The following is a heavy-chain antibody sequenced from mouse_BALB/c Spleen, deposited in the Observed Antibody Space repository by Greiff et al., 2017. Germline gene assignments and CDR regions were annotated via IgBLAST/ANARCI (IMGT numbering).Heavy chain of an antibody. CDR3: ARDIYYYGSSYAMDY. CDR2: ISSGGSYT. J-gene: IGHJ4*01. CDR1: GFTFSSYA. D-gene: IGHD1-1*01. V-gene: IGHV5-9-4*01. Sequence: EVQVVESGGGLVKPGGSLKLSCAASGFTFSSYAMSWVRQSPEKRLEWVAEISSGGSYTYYPDTVTGRFTISRDNAKNTLYLEMSSLRSEDTAMYYCARDIYYYGSSYAMDYWGQGTSVTVSS.